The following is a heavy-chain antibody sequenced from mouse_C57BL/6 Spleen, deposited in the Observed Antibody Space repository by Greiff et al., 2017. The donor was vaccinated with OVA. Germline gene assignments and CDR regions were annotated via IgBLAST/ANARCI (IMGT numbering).Heavy chain of an antibody. Sequence: QVQLQQPGAELVMPGASVKLSCKASGYTFTSYWMHWVKQRPGQGLEWIGEIDPSDSYPNYNQKFKGKSTLTVDKSSSTAYMQLSSLTSEDSAVYYCARNYGSNGYAMDYWGQGTSVTVSS. CDR1: GYTFTSYW. CDR2: IDPSDSYP. CDR3: ARNYGSNGYAMDY. D-gene: IGHD1-1*01. V-gene: IGHV1-69*01. J-gene: IGHJ4*01.